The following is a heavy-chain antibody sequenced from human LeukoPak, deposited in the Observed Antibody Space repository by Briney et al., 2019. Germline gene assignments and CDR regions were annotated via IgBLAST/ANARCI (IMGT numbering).Heavy chain of an antibody. CDR3: ARSNGIVGATTFDY. CDR1: GFVFSDYW. D-gene: IGHD1-26*01. Sequence: GGSLRLSCAASGFVFSDYWMHWVRQAPGKGLVWVSRIKGDGSETTYADSVKGRFTISRDNSKNTLWLQMGSLRAEDMAVYYCARSNGIVGATTFDYWGQGTLVTVSS. CDR2: IKGDGSET. V-gene: IGHV3-74*01. J-gene: IGHJ4*02.